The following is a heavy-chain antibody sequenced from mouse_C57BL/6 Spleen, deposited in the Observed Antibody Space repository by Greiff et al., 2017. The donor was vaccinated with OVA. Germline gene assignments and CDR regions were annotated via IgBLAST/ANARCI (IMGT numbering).Heavy chain of an antibody. V-gene: IGHV5-17*01. Sequence: EVHLVESGGGLVKPGGSLKLSCAASGFTFSDYGMHWVRQAPEKGLEWVAYISSGSSTIYYADTVKGRFTISRDKAKNTLFLQMTSLRSEDTAMYYCARGGYDDFDYWGQGTTLTVSS. J-gene: IGHJ2*01. CDR3: ARGGYDDFDY. CDR1: GFTFSDYG. CDR2: ISSGSSTI. D-gene: IGHD2-2*01.